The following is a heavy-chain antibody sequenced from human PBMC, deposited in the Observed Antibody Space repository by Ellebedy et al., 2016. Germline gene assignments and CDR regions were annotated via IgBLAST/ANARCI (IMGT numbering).Heavy chain of an antibody. CDR2: ISGDGDTI. CDR1: GFTFGNFF. D-gene: IGHD3-10*01. J-gene: IGHJ6*02. Sequence: GGSLRLSXVASGFTFGNFFMSWVRQAPGGGLEWISTISGDGDTIVSADSVKGRFTISRDNSKNTLYVQMNSLRIEDTAVYYCARVAGVRGIILNYYYYGMDVWGQGTTVTVSS. V-gene: IGHV3-23*01. CDR3: ARVAGVRGIILNYYYYGMDV.